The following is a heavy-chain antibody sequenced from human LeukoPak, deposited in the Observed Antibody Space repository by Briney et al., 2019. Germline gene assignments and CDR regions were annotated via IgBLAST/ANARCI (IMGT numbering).Heavy chain of an antibody. CDR1: GGSISNYY. J-gene: IGHJ4*02. CDR3: ARDRYYGSGSYYN. V-gene: IGHV4-59*01. D-gene: IGHD3-10*01. CDR2: IYDSGNT. Sequence: SETLSLTCTVSGGSISNYYWSWIRQPPGKGLEWIGYIYDSGNTKYNPSLKSRVTISVDTSKNQFSLKLSSVTAADTAVYYCARDRYYGSGSYYNWGQGTLVTVSS.